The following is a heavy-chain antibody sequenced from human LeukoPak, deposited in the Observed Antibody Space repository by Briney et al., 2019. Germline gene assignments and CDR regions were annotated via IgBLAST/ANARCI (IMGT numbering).Heavy chain of an antibody. CDR1: GFTFSSYG. Sequence: GRSLRLSCAASGFTFSSYGMHWVRQAPGKGLEWVAVIWYDGSNKYYADSVKGRFTISRDNSKNTLYLQMNSLRAEDTAVYYCARAGVMGATQADYWGQGTLVTVSS. CDR2: IWYDGSNK. V-gene: IGHV3-33*01. CDR3: ARAGVMGATQADY. J-gene: IGHJ4*02. D-gene: IGHD1-26*01.